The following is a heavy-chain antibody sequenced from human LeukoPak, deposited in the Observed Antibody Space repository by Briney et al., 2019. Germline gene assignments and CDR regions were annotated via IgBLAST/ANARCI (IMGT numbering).Heavy chain of an antibody. CDR1: GFTFSSYG. CDR2: IRYDGSNK. V-gene: IGHV3-30*02. J-gene: IGHJ5*02. CDR3: AKDRGGGVYSYGLNWFDP. D-gene: IGHD5-18*01. Sequence: GGSLRLSCAASGFTFSSYGMHWVRQAPGKGLEWVAFIRYDGSNKYYADSVKGRFTISRDSSKNTLYLQMNSLRAEDTAVYYCAKDRGGGVYSYGLNWFDPWGRGTLVTVSS.